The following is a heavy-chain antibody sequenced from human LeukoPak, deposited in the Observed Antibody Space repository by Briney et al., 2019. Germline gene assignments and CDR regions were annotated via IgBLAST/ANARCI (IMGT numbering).Heavy chain of an antibody. J-gene: IGHJ4*02. Sequence: PGGSLRLSCAASGFTFRSYGMHWVRKAPGKGLEWVAVISYDGSDKYYVDSVKGRFTISRDNSKNTLYLQMNSLKAEDAAVYYCARVLSGSYDNYFDYWGQGTLVTVSS. V-gene: IGHV3-30*03. CDR3: ARVLSGSYDNYFDY. D-gene: IGHD1-26*01. CDR1: GFTFRSYG. CDR2: ISYDGSDK.